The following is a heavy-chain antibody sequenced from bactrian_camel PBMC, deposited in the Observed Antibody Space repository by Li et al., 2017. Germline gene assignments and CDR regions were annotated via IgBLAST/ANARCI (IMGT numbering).Heavy chain of an antibody. Sequence: HVQLVESGGGLVQPGGSPRLSCAASGFTFTNYWMPWVRQGPGKGLEWVSSSSSGALSLVYADSVKGRFTISRDNAKNTVYLLMNSLKPEDTAMYYCAARSVGWCTLFEHWLGKRAYTPGGYFANWCQGTQVTVS. D-gene: IGHD1*01. CDR2: SSSGALSL. CDR3: AARSVGWCTLFEHWLGKRAYTPGGYFAN. J-gene: IGHJ6*01. CDR1: GFTFTNYW. V-gene: IGHV3S26*01.